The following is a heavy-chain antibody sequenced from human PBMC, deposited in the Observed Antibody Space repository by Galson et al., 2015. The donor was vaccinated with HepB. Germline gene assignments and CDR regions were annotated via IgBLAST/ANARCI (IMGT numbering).Heavy chain of an antibody. CDR1: GFTFSSYA. CDR3: AKDQLGYCSSTSCHPSPFDP. D-gene: IGHD2-2*01. Sequence: SLRLSCAASGFTFSSYAMSWVRQAPGKGLEWVSAISGSGGSTYYAGSVKGRFTISRDNSKNTLYLQMNSLRAEDTAVYYCAKDQLGYCSSTSCHPSPFDPWGQGTLVTVSS. J-gene: IGHJ5*02. V-gene: IGHV3-23*01. CDR2: ISGSGGST.